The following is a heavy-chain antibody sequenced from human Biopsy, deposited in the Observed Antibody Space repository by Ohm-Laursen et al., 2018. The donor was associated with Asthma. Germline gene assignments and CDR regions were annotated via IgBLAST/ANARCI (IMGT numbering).Heavy chain of an antibody. Sequence: GQTLSLTCAASGFSFSNFAIHWVRQAPGKGLEWVGVISKDASTQDYADSVKGRFTMARDNSKNTLDLQMNSLREEDTAVYYCVGDGTDDAFDIWGQGTVVSVSS. J-gene: IGHJ3*02. D-gene: IGHD1-1*01. CDR1: GFSFSNFA. V-gene: IGHV3-30*01. CDR2: ISKDASTQ. CDR3: VGDGTDDAFDI.